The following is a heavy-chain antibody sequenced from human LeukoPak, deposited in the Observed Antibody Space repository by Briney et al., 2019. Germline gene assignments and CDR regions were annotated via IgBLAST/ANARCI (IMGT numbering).Heavy chain of an antibody. J-gene: IGHJ6*03. CDR3: ARGLEYSSGWYKYYYMDV. D-gene: IGHD6-19*01. CDR1: GGSISSSSYY. V-gene: IGHV4-39*07. Sequence: QPSETLSLTCTVSGGSISSSSYYWGWIRQPPGKGLEWIGSIYYSGSTNYNPSLKSRVTISVDTSKNQFSLKLSSVTAADTAVYYCARGLEYSSGWYKYYYMDVWGKGTTVTVSS. CDR2: IYYSGST.